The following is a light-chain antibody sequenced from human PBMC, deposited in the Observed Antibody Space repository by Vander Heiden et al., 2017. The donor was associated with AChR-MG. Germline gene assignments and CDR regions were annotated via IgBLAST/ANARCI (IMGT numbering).Light chain of an antibody. CDR1: GGYGGYA. CDR2: LNRDGSH. Sequence: QLVLTPSPPAYASLGASVKFTCTQSGGYGGYAIEWHQKRPDEVRRFLMNLNRDGSHITGDGIPARFSGSSSGGERNLTIFSLQSEDEADYYCQTWGTGSVVFGGGTKLTVL. V-gene: IGLV4-69*01. J-gene: IGLJ2*01. CDR3: QTWGTGSVV.